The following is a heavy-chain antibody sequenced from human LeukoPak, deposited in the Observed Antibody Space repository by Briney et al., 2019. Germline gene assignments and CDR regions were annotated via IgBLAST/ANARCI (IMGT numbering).Heavy chain of an antibody. CDR3: AREILGGFDQGDP. D-gene: IGHD3-3*01. CDR1: LVSTTSNF. V-gene: IGHV4-4*02. Sequence: SESPSPTCTVSLVSTTSNFWSWGRQPPGKGLEWIGEIHRSGSPNYNPSLQSRVTISIDRSRNQIVLELSSVTAADTAVYYCAREILGGFDQGDPWGQGTLVTVSS. J-gene: IGHJ5*02. CDR2: IHRSGSP.